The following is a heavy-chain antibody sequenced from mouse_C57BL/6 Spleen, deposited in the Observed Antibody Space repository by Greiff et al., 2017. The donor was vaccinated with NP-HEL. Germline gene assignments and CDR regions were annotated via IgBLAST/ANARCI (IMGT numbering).Heavy chain of an antibody. CDR1: GYSITSGYY. CDR2: ISYDGSN. Sequence: EVQLQQSGPGLVKPSQSLSLTCSVTGYSITSGYYWNWIRQFPGNKLEWMGYISYDGSNNYNPSLKNRISITRDTSKNQFFLKLNSVTTEDTATYYCARAYYYDYERRAWFAYWGQGTLVTVSA. V-gene: IGHV3-6*01. J-gene: IGHJ3*01. D-gene: IGHD2-4*01. CDR3: ARAYYYDYERRAWFAY.